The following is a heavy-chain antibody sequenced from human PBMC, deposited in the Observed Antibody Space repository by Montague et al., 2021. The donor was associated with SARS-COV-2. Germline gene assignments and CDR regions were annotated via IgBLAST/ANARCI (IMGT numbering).Heavy chain of an antibody. Sequence: PALVKPTQTLTLTCTFSGFSLSTSGICVSWIRQPPGKALEWLALIDWDDDKYYSTSLKTRLTISKDTSKNQVVLTMTNMDPVDTATYYCARIQVVRGVIWDYGMDVWGQGTTVTVSS. V-gene: IGHV2-70*01. CDR3: ARIQVVRGVIWDYGMDV. CDR1: GFSLSTSGIC. CDR2: IDWDDDK. D-gene: IGHD3-10*01. J-gene: IGHJ6*02.